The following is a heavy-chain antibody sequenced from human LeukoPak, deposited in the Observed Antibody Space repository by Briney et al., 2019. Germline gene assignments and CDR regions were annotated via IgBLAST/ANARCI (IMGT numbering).Heavy chain of an antibody. V-gene: IGHV3-30*18. CDR3: AKVGDSSSFDY. CDR1: GFTSSDYA. CDR2: ISRDGSYT. J-gene: IGHJ4*02. D-gene: IGHD6-19*01. Sequence: PGRSLRLSCAASGFTSSDYAFHWVRQAPGQGLEWVAVISRDGSYTYYADSVRGRFTISRDSSENTLYLQMNSLRGGDTAVYYCAKVGDSSSFDYWGQGTLVIVPS.